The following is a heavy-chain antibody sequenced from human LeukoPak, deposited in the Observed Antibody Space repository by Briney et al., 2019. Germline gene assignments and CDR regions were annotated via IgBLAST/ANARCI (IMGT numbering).Heavy chain of an antibody. D-gene: IGHD6-19*01. CDR3: ARVRYSSGFYYSDY. CDR1: GFNFSSYE. V-gene: IGHV3-48*03. CDR2: ISSSGSTI. Sequence: GGSLRLSCAASGFNFSSYEMNWVRQAPGKGLEWVSYISSSGSTIYYADSVKGRFTISRDNAKNSLYLQMNSLRAEDTAVYYCARVRYSSGFYYSDYWGQGTLVTVSS. J-gene: IGHJ4*02.